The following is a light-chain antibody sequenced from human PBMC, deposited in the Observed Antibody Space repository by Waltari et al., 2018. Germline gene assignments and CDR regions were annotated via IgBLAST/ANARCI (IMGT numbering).Light chain of an antibody. CDR2: GVS. Sequence: QSALTQPASVSGSPGQSITLPCTGTSSDVGGYTHVSWYQQPPGKAPRLMIYGVSNRPSGVSNRFSGSKSGNTASLTISGLQAEDEADYYCSSFTSSSTWVFGGGTKLTVL. V-gene: IGLV2-14*03. J-gene: IGLJ3*02. CDR1: SSDVGGYTH. CDR3: SSFTSSSTWV.